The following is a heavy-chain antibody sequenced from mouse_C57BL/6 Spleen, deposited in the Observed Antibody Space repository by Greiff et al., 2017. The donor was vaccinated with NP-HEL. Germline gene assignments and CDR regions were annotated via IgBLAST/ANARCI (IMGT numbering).Heavy chain of an antibody. V-gene: IGHV5-6*01. CDR2: ISSGGSYT. CDR1: GFTFSSYG. CDR3: AIHDSSGYPYYAMDY. D-gene: IGHD3-2*02. J-gene: IGHJ4*01. Sequence: EVKLMESGGDLVKPGGSLKLSCAASGFTFSSYGMSWVRQTPDKRLEWVATISSGGSYTYYPDSVKGRFTISRDNAKNTLYLQMSILKSEDTAMYYCAIHDSSGYPYYAMDYWGQGTSVTVSS.